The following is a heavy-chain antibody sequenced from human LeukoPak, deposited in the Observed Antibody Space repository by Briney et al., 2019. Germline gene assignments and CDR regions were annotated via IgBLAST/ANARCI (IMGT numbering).Heavy chain of an antibody. CDR1: GLSLNNYA. CDR2: IYSDNT. D-gene: IGHD4/OR15-4a*01. V-gene: IGHV3-53*01. J-gene: IGHJ4*02. Sequence: GGSLRLSCTASGLSLNNYAMSWVRQVPGKGLEWVSFIYSDNTHYSDSVKGRFTISRDNSKNTLYLQMNSLRAEDTAVYYCARRAGAYSHPYDYWGQGTLVTVSS. CDR3: ARRAGAYSHPYDY.